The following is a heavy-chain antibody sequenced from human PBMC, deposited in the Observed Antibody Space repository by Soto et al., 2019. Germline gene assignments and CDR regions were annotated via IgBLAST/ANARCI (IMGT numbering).Heavy chain of an antibody. CDR3: ARVKECSSTSCYARDAFDV. V-gene: IGHV3-11*01. Sequence: QVQLVESGGGLVKPGGSPRLSCAASGFTFSDHYMSWIRQAPRKGLEWVSYISSGGSAIYYADSVKGRFTISRDNAKNSLYLQMNSLRAEDTAVYYCARVKECSSTSCYARDAFDVWGQGTMVTVSS. J-gene: IGHJ3*01. D-gene: IGHD2-2*01. CDR2: ISSGGSAI. CDR1: GFTFSDHY.